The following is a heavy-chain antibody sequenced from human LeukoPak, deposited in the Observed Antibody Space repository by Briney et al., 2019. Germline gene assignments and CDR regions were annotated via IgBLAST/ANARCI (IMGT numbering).Heavy chain of an antibody. CDR2: ISSSSSYI. CDR1: GFTFSSYS. J-gene: IGHJ4*02. Sequence: GGSLRLSCAASGFTFSSYSMNWVRQAPGKGLEWVSSISSSSSYIYYADSVKGRFTISRDNAKNSLYLQMNSLRAEDTAVYYCARGRGSSWYEDYWGQGTLVTVSS. CDR3: ARGRGSSWYEDY. D-gene: IGHD6-13*01. V-gene: IGHV3-21*01.